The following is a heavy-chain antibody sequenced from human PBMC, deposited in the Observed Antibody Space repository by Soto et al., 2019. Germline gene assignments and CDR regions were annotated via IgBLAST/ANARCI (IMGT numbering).Heavy chain of an antibody. CDR3: ARDRGGTFHL. J-gene: IGHJ1*01. CDR1: GGSIGIFY. D-gene: IGHD1-26*01. V-gene: IGHV4-59*01. CDR2: IYDTGRT. Sequence: SDTLSLTCTVSGGSIGIFYWSWIRQSPGKGLEWIGSIYDTGRTNYNPSLESRVTISVDRSKNQFSLKLTSVTAADRAVYYCARDRGGTFHLWAQGTLVTVSS.